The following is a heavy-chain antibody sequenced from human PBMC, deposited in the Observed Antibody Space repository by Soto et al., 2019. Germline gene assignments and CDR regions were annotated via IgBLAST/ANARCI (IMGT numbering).Heavy chain of an antibody. V-gene: IGHV3-30*18. D-gene: IGHD2-2*02. J-gene: IGHJ6*02. CDR3: AKERLPADIDNYGMEV. CDR2: ISYDGSNK. CDR1: GFTFSSYG. Sequence: PGGSLRLSCAASGFTFSSYGMHWVRQAPGKGLEWVAVISYDGSNKYYADSVKGRFTISRDNSKNTLYLQMNSLRAEDTAVYYCAKERLPADIDNYGMEVWGQGTTVTVSS.